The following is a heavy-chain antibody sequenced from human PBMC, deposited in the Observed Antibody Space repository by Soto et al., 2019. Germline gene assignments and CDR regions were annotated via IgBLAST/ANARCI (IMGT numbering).Heavy chain of an antibody. Sequence: PGGSLRLSCAASGFSFSNRWMTWVRQAPGKGLEWVANINQDGSEKYYVDSVKGRFTISRDNAKNSVYLQMNSLRAGDTAVYYCAREGVEQWDVWGQGTTVTVSS. CDR2: INQDGSEK. J-gene: IGHJ6*02. CDR3: AREGVEQWDV. V-gene: IGHV3-7*03. CDR1: GFSFSNRW. D-gene: IGHD1-26*01.